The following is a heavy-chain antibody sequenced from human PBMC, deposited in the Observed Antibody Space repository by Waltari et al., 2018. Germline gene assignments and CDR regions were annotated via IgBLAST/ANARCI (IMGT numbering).Heavy chain of an antibody. CDR1: GFTFSCSA. V-gene: IGHV3-23*01. CDR2: VNNGGDDT. CDR3: AKLAGISAWYFDY. J-gene: IGHJ4*02. D-gene: IGHD1-1*01. Sequence: EVQVLESGGGLVQPGGSLRLSCAASGFTFSCSAMSWVRQAPGKGLEWVSTVNNGGDDTYYADSVRGRFTISRDNSKNTLYLQVNSLRAEDTAIYYCAKLAGISAWYFDYWGQGTLVTVSS.